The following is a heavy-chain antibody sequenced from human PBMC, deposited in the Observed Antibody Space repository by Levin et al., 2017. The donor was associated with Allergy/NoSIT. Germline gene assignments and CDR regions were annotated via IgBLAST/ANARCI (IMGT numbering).Heavy chain of an antibody. CDR2: IIPVFGTI. CDR3: ARGGIRGNYFDDFSGLDV. Sequence: SVKVSCRASGDPFSDYAINWVRQAPGQGLQWMGGIIPVFGTIKYAQRFQDRVTISADESTAAIYMEVSSLRSEDTAVYYCARGGIRGNYFDDFSGLDVWGQGTSVTVSS. V-gene: IGHV1-69*13. CDR1: GDPFSDYA. D-gene: IGHD3-3*01. J-gene: IGHJ6*02.